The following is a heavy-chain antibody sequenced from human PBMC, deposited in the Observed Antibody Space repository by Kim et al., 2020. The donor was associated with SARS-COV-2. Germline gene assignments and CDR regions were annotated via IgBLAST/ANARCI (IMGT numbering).Heavy chain of an antibody. D-gene: IGHD6-6*01. V-gene: IGHV2-70*01. J-gene: IGHJ3*02. CDR3: ARTLAARNAFDI. Sequence: YYSTSLKTRLTTSKDTSKNQVVLTMTNMDPVDTATYYCARTLAARNAFDIWGQGTMVTVSS.